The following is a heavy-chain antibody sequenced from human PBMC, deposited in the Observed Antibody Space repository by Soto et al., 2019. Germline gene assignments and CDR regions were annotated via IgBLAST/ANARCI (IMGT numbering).Heavy chain of an antibody. CDR1: GYTFTSYD. J-gene: IGHJ5*02. CDR2: MNPNSGNT. D-gene: IGHD2-2*01. V-gene: IGHV1-8*01. Sequence: ASVKVSCKASGYTFTSYDINWVRQATGQGLEWMGWMNPNSGNTGYAQKFQGRVTMTRNTSMSTAYMELSSLRSEDTAVYYCARRGLYCSSTSCQKGWFDPWGQGTLVTVSS. CDR3: ARRGLYCSSTSCQKGWFDP.